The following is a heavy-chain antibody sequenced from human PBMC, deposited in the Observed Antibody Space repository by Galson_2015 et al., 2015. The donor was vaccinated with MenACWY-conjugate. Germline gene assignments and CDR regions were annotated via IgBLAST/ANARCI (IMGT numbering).Heavy chain of an antibody. D-gene: IGHD5-24*01. Sequence: SLRLSCAASGFTFSSYSMNWVRQAPGKGLEWVSYISSSSTIYYADSVKGRFTISRDNAKNSLYLQMNSLRAEDTAVYYCARDYDGYTLGDGAFDIWGQGTMVTVSS. CDR2: ISSSSTI. CDR1: GFTFSSYS. CDR3: ARDYDGYTLGDGAFDI. V-gene: IGHV3-48*04. J-gene: IGHJ3*02.